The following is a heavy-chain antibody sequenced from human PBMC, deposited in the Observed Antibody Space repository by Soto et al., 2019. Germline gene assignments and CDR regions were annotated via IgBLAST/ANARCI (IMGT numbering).Heavy chain of an antibody. Sequence: SETLSLTCTVSSGSISSSIYYWGWIRQPPGMGLEWIGSISYSGNTYYSPSLKSRVTISVDTSKYQFSLKLTSVTAADTAVYYCARSTGSGWTGDAFDTWGQGTMVTVSS. CDR3: ARSTGSGWTGDAFDT. D-gene: IGHD6-19*01. V-gene: IGHV4-39*01. CDR1: SGSISSSIYY. CDR2: ISYSGNT. J-gene: IGHJ3*02.